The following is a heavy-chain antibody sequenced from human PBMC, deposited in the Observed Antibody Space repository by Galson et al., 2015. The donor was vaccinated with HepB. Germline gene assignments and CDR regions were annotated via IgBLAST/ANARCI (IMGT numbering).Heavy chain of an antibody. D-gene: IGHD4-17*01. J-gene: IGHJ5*02. CDR2: IYPGDPDT. CDR1: GYSFTNYW. V-gene: IGHV5-51*03. Sequence: QSGAEVKKPGESLKISCKGSGYSFTNYWIGWVRQMPGKGLEWMGIIYPGDPDTRYSPSFQGQVTISADKFISTAYLQWSSLKASDTAMYYCARRGPVVRDYGDYYWFDPWGQGTLVTVSS. CDR3: ARRGPVVRDYGDYYWFDP.